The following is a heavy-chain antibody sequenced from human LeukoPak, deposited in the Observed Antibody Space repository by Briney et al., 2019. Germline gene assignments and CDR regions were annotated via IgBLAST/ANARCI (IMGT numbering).Heavy chain of an antibody. Sequence: PGGSLRLSCAASGFTFSNYWMNWVRQAPGKGLERVAKIKQDGSEKYYVDSVKGRFTISRDNAKNSLYLQMNYLRAEDTAVYYCAREGYCSGGICAFDYWGQGTLVIVSS. D-gene: IGHD2-15*01. V-gene: IGHV3-7*01. CDR2: IKQDGSEK. CDR3: AREGYCSGGICAFDY. J-gene: IGHJ4*02. CDR1: GFTFSNYW.